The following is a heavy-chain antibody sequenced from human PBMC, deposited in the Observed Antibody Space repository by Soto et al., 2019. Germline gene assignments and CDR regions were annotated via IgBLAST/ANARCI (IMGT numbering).Heavy chain of an antibody. D-gene: IGHD3-10*01. V-gene: IGHV3-48*04. J-gene: IGHJ4*02. CDR1: GFTFRSFT. CDR2: ISSSGATI. Sequence: GSLRLSCAASGFTFRSFTMNWVRQAPGKGLEWVSYISSSGATIRYADSVKGRFTISRDNAKNSLSLQMNSLGAEDTAVYYCAREVGGYFFNYWGQGTLVTVSS. CDR3: AREVGGYFFNY.